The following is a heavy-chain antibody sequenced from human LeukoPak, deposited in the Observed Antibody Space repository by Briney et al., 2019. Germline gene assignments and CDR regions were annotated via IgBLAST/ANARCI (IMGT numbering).Heavy chain of an antibody. J-gene: IGHJ4*02. CDR3: VAGGYLRY. D-gene: IGHD6-19*01. V-gene: IGHV3-7*01. CDR1: GFTFSTYW. Sequence: GESLRLSCVAPGFTFSTYWMRWIRLVPGKGLEWVANIGEDGNEKYYVDSVKGRFTISRDNAKNSLYLEMNSLTTDDTAVYYCVAGGYLRYWGQGLLVTVS. CDR2: IGEDGNEK.